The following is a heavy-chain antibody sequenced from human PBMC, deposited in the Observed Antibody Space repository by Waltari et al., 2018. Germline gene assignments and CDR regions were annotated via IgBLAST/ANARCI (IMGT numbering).Heavy chain of an antibody. V-gene: IGHV4-38-2*02. CDR1: GYSIRSGYY. J-gene: IGHJ5*02. CDR2: IYHSGST. CDR3: ARDRLGSGAHP. D-gene: IGHD6-19*01. Sequence: QVQLQESGPGLVKPSATLSLPCAVSGYSIRSGYYWGWIRQPPGKGLEWIGSIYHSGSTYYNPSLKSRVTISVDTSKNQFSLKLSSVTAADTAVYYCARDRLGSGAHPWGQGTLVTVSS.